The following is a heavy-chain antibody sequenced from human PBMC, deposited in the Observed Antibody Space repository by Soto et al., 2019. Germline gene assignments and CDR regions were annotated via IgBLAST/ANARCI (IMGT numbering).Heavy chain of an antibody. D-gene: IGHD3-16*01. CDR2: ISPFNGNT. CDR3: ARDQSFDRTYYYGIDV. V-gene: IGHV1-18*01. J-gene: IGHJ6*02. Sequence: ASVKVSCKSSGFPFTHYGITWIRQARGQGLEWMGWISPFNGNTNYGQTLQGRVTLTTETSTSTVYMELRSLRSDDTAVYYCARDQSFDRTYYYGIDVWGQGTTVTVSS. CDR1: GFPFTHYG.